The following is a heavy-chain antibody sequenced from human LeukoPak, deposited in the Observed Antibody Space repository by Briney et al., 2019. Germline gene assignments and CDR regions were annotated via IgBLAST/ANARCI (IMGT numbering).Heavy chain of an antibody. V-gene: IGHV3-74*01. CDR3: ARGMVRGVNPLDP. J-gene: IGHJ5*02. Sequence: GGSLRLSCAASGFTFSSYAMSWVRQAPGKGLVWVSRINSDGSSTSYADSVKGRFTISRDNAKNTLYLQMNSLRAEDTAVYYCARGMVRGVNPLDPWGQGTLVTVSS. D-gene: IGHD3-10*01. CDR1: GFTFSSYA. CDR2: INSDGSST.